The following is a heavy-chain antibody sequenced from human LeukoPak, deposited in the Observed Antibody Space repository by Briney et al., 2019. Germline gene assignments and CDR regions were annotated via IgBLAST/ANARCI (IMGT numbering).Heavy chain of an antibody. Sequence: GGSLRLSCAASGFIFSSYWMHWVRQAPGKGLVWVSRMHSDGSSAIYADSVKGRFTISRDNAQSTLYLQMNSLRVDDTAVYYCAGHFGSGRWHYYYMDVWGKGTTVTVSS. CDR1: GFIFSSYW. V-gene: IGHV3-74*01. CDR2: MHSDGSSA. J-gene: IGHJ6*03. D-gene: IGHD3-10*01. CDR3: AGHFGSGRWHYYYMDV.